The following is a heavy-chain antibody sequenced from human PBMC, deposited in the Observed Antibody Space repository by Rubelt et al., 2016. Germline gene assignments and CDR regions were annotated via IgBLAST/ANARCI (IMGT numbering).Heavy chain of an antibody. J-gene: IGHJ4*02. Sequence: QLQLQESGPGLVKPSETLSLTCTVSGGSISSSSYYWGWIRQPPGKGLEWIGEINHSGSTNYNPSLKSRVTISVDTSKNQFSLKLSSVTAADTAVYYCARGRSLAMVRGVIDYWGQGTLVTVSS. D-gene: IGHD3-10*01. CDR3: ARGRSLAMVRGVIDY. CDR2: INHSGST. V-gene: IGHV4-39*07. CDR1: GGSISSSSYY.